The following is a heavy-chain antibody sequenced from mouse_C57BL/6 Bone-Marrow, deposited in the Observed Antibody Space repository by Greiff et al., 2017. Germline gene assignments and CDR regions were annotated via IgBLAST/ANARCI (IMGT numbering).Heavy chain of an antibody. V-gene: IGHV3-6*01. D-gene: IGHD1-1*01. CDR2: ISYDGSN. CDR3: ARGKITTVVGEYAMDY. Sequence: EVQLKESGPGLVKPSQSLSLTCSVTGYSITSGYYWNWIRQFPGNKLEWMGYISYDGSNNYNPSLKNRISITRDTSKNQFFLKLNSVTTEDTATYYCARGKITTVVGEYAMDYWGQGTSVTVSS. J-gene: IGHJ4*01. CDR1: GYSITSGYY.